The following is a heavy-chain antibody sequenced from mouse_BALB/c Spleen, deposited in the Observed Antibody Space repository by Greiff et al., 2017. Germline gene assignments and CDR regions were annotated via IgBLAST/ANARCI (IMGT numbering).Heavy chain of an antibody. CDR2: ISYSGST. J-gene: IGHJ2*01. Sequence: EVKLQESGPGLVKPSQSLSLTCTVTGYSITSDYAWNWIRQFPGNKLEWMGYISYSGSTSYNPSLKSRISITRDTSKNQFFLQLNSVTTEDTATYYCARRDYGSFPYYFDYWGQGTTLTVSS. CDR1: GYSITSDYA. CDR3: ARRDYGSFPYYFDY. V-gene: IGHV3-2*02. D-gene: IGHD1-1*01.